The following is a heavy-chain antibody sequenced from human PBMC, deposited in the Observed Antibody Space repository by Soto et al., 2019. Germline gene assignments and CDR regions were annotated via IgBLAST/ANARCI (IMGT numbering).Heavy chain of an antibody. J-gene: IGHJ6*02. CDR2: ISAYNGDT. V-gene: IGHV1-18*01. CDR3: ARTYSSSPLPYYYNGMDV. Sequence: QVQLVQSGAEVKKPGASVKVSCKASGYIFTSYGFTWVRQAPGQGLEWMGWISAYNGDTNYAQKFQGRVSMTTDTTTSTAYMELRSLRSDDTAVYYCARTYSSSPLPYYYNGMDVWGQGATVTVSS. CDR1: GYIFTSYG. D-gene: IGHD6-6*01.